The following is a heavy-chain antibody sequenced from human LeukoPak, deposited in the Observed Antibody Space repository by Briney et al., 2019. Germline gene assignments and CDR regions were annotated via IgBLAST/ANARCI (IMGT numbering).Heavy chain of an antibody. CDR2: IYGNDDK. Sequence: ESGPTLVNPTQTLTLTCTFSGFSLTAGGVAVGWIRQPPGKALEWLALIYGNDDKRYSPSLKSRLTISKDTSKNQVVLTMTNTDPVDTATYYCAHRVSSGFDYWGQGTLDTVSS. CDR3: AHRVSSGFDY. J-gene: IGHJ4*02. V-gene: IGHV2-5*01. CDR1: GFSLTAGGVA. D-gene: IGHD6-25*01.